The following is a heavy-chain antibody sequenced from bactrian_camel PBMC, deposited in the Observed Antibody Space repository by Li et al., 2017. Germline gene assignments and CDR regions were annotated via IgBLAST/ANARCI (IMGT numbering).Heavy chain of an antibody. J-gene: IGHJ6*01. Sequence: HVQLVESGGGLVQPGGSLRLSCVASGFTFSSYWMYWVRQAPGKGLEWVSAINSGGGSTYYGDYVKGRFTISRDNAKNTLYLQLNSLKTEDSAMYYCTKGTGWGPGFAYWGQGTQVTVS. CDR1: GFTFSSYW. CDR3: TKGTGWGPGFAY. D-gene: IGHD5*01. CDR2: INSGGGST. V-gene: IGHV3S1*01.